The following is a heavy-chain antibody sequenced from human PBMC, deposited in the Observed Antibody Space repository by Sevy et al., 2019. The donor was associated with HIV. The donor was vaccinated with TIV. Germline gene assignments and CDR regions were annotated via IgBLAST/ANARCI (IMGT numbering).Heavy chain of an antibody. CDR1: GFTFTNYF. J-gene: IGHJ4*02. V-gene: IGHV3-21*01. CDR2: ISSGSSYI. Sequence: GGSLRLSCAASGFTFTNYFMNWVRQAPGKGLEWVSSISSGSSYIFYADSLKGRFTISRDNAKNSLYLHMNILRAEDTAVYYCERGDYYGSLYYFDYWGPGTLVTVSS. CDR3: ERGDYYGSLYYFDY. D-gene: IGHD3-10*01.